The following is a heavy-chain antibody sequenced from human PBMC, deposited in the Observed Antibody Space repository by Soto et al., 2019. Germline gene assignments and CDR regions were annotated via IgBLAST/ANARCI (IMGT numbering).Heavy chain of an antibody. Sequence: EVQLLESGGGLVQPGGSLRLSCAASGFTFSSYAMSWVRQAPGKGLEWVSAISGSGGSTYYADSVKGRFTISRDNSKNTLYLQMNSLRAEYTAVYYCAKAKPDIVATIHGYYYYGMDVWGQGTTVTVSS. D-gene: IGHD5-12*01. CDR1: GFTFSSYA. CDR2: ISGSGGST. J-gene: IGHJ6*02. CDR3: AKAKPDIVATIHGYYYYGMDV. V-gene: IGHV3-23*01.